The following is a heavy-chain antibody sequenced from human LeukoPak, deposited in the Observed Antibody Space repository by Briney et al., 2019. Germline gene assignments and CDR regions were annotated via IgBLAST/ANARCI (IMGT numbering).Heavy chain of an antibody. J-gene: IGHJ5*02. CDR2: IYYSGST. D-gene: IGHD3-22*01. V-gene: IGHV4-39*01. Sequence: SETLSLTCTVSGGSISSSSYYWGWIRQPPGKGLEWIGSIYYSGSTHYNPSLKSRVSISVDTSKNQFSLKLSSVTAADTALYYCARNSSSGWFVPWGQETPVTVSS. CDR3: ARNSSSGWFVP. CDR1: GGSISSSSYY.